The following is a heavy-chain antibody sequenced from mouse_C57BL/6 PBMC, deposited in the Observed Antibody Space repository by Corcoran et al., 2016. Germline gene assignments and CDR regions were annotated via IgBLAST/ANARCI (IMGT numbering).Heavy chain of an antibody. CDR2: INTYSGVP. CDR1: GYTFTTYG. D-gene: IGHD2-14*01. CDR3: ARDYRNYWYLDV. J-gene: IGHJ1*03. V-gene: IGHV9-3*01. Sequence: QIQLVQSGPALKKPGETVKIACKASGYTFTTYGMSWLKQAPGKGLKWMGWINTYSGVPTYADDFKERFAFSLETSASTAYLQINNLKNEDTATYFCARDYRNYWYLDVWGTGTTVTVSS.